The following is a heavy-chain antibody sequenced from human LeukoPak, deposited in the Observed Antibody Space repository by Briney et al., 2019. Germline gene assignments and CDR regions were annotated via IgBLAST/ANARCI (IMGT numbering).Heavy chain of an antibody. CDR3: AKDRLAYYESSDYNPFDH. J-gene: IGHJ4*02. D-gene: IGHD3-22*01. Sequence: PGGSLRLSCAASGFTFSDYYMSWIRQAPGKGLEWVSYISSSGSTIYYADSVKGRFTISRDNAKNSLYLQMNSLRAEDTAVYYCAKDRLAYYESSDYNPFDHWGQGTLVTVSS. CDR2: ISSSGSTI. CDR1: GFTFSDYY. V-gene: IGHV3-11*04.